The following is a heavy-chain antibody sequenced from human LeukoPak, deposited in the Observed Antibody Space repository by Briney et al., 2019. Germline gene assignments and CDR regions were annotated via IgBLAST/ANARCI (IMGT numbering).Heavy chain of an antibody. D-gene: IGHD2-15*01. Sequence: GGSLRLSCAASGFTFSTYWMSWVRQAPGKGLEWVANIKKDGSEKYYMDSVEGRFTISRDNAENSLYLQMNSLRAEDTAVYYCAREGVHCSGRSCLKAYWGQGTQVTVSS. CDR1: GFTFSTYW. CDR3: AREGVHCSGRSCLKAY. J-gene: IGHJ4*02. CDR2: IKKDGSEK. V-gene: IGHV3-7*03.